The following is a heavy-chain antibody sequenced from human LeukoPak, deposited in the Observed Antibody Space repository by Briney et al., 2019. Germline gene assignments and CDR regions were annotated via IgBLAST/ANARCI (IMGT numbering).Heavy chain of an antibody. CDR1: GFTFSSYW. J-gene: IGHJ4*02. V-gene: IGHV3-74*01. CDR2: INSDGSST. CDR3: ARDSPRYCSSTSCPIDY. Sequence: GGSLRLSCAASGFTFSSYWMHWVRQAPGKGLVWVSRINSDGSSTSYADSVKGRFTISRDNAKNSLYLQMNSLRAEDTAVYYCARDSPRYCSSTSCPIDYWGQGTLVTVSS. D-gene: IGHD2-2*01.